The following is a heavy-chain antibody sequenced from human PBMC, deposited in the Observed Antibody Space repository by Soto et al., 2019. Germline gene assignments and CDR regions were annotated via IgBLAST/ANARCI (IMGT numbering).Heavy chain of an antibody. CDR3: AKVFRSSWFPD. CDR1: GFNFSSYA. Sequence: GGSLRLSCAASGFNFSSYAMSWVRQAPGKGLEWVSAISGSGGSTYYADSVKGRFTISRDNSKNTLYLQMNSLRAEDTAVYYSAKVFRSSWFPDWGQGTLVTVSS. V-gene: IGHV3-23*01. CDR2: ISGSGGST. J-gene: IGHJ4*02. D-gene: IGHD6-13*01.